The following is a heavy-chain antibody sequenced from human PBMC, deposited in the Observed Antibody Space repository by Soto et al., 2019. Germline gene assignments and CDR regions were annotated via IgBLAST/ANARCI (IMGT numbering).Heavy chain of an antibody. CDR3: ASRSTSDYYYDSSGQIDY. J-gene: IGHJ4*02. V-gene: IGHV4-4*02. Sequence: QVQLQESGPGLVKPSGTLSLTCAVSGGSISSSNWWSWARQPPGKGLEWIGEIYHSGSTNYNPSLKSRVTISVDKSKNQFSLKLSSVTAADTAVYYCASRSTSDYYYDSSGQIDYWGQGTLVTVSS. CDR2: IYHSGST. CDR1: GGSISSSNW. D-gene: IGHD3-22*01.